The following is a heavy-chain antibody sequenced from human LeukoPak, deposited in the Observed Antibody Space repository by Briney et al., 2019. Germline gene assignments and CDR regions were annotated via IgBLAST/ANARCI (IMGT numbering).Heavy chain of an antibody. D-gene: IGHD3-3*01. V-gene: IGHV3-23*01. Sequence: GGSLRLSCAASGFTFSGYAMSWVRQAPGKGLEWVSAISGSGATTYYPDSVKGRFTISRDNAMNTLYLQLSSLRVEDTAVYYCARRTLFGVIKPPDYWGQGTLVTVSS. CDR1: GFTFSGYA. CDR2: ISGSGATT. J-gene: IGHJ4*02. CDR3: ARRTLFGVIKPPDY.